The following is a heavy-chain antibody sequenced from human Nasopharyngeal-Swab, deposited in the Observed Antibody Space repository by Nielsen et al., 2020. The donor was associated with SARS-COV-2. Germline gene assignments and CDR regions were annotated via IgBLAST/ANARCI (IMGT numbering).Heavy chain of an antibody. CDR3: AKDPYRVIVATGNYFDY. Sequence: GGSLRLSCAASGFIFSSHGMHWVRQAPGKGLEWVAVISNDGSNIHYADSVKGRFTISRDNSKNTLYLQMNSLRAEDTAVYYCAKDPYRVIVATGNYFDYWGQGTLVTVSS. V-gene: IGHV3-30*18. CDR1: GFIFSSHG. D-gene: IGHD3-9*01. CDR2: ISNDGSNI. J-gene: IGHJ4*02.